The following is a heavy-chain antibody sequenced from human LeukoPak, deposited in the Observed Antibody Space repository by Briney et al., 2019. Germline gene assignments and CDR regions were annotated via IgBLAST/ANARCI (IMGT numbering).Heavy chain of an antibody. V-gene: IGHV4-34*01. CDR1: GGSFSGYY. CDR3: ARASSIRRMIVVVKDAFDI. J-gene: IGHJ3*02. Sequence: SETLSLTCAVYGGSFSGYYWSWTRQPPGKGLEWIGEINHSGSTNCNPSLKSRVTISVDTSKNQFSLKLSSVTAADTAVYYCARASSIRRMIVVVKDAFDIWGQGTMVTVSS. CDR2: INHSGST. D-gene: IGHD3-22*01.